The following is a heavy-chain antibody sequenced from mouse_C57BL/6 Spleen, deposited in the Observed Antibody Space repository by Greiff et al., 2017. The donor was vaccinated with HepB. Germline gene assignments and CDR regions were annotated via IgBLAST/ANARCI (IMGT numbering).Heavy chain of an antibody. CDR1: GFTFSSYG. CDR2: ISSGGSYT. CDR3: ARLRDDYDSHAMDY. Sequence: EVKLVESGGDLVKPGGSLKLSCAASGFTFSSYGMSWVRQTPDKRLEWVATISSGGSYTYYPDSVKGRFTISRDNAKNTLYLQMSSLKSEDTAMYYSARLRDDYDSHAMDYWGQGTSVTVSS. D-gene: IGHD2-4*01. J-gene: IGHJ4*01. V-gene: IGHV5-6*01.